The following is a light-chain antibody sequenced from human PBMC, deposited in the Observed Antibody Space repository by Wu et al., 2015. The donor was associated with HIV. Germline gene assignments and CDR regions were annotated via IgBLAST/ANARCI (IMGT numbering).Light chain of an antibody. V-gene: IGKV1-33*01. J-gene: IGKJ2*01. CDR3: HSMIIYPL. CDR2: DAS. CDR1: QDISNY. Sequence: DIQMTQSPSSLSASVGDRVTITCQASQDISNYLNWYQQKPGKAPKLLIYDASNLETGVPSRFSGSGSGTDFTFTISSLQPEDIATYYCHSMIIYPLFGLGDQAWRSN.